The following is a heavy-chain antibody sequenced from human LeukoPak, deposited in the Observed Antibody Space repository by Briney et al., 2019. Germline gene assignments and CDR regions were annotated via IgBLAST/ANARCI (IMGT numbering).Heavy chain of an antibody. D-gene: IGHD3-16*01. CDR2: INHSGST. V-gene: IGHV4-30-2*01. Sequence: SQTLSLTCAVSGGSISSGGYSWSWIRQPPGKGLEWIGEINHSGSTNYNPSLKGRVTISVDTSKNQFSLKLSSVTAADTAVYYCARGGVLDYWGQGTLVTVSS. CDR1: GGSISSGGYS. CDR3: ARGGVLDY. J-gene: IGHJ4*02.